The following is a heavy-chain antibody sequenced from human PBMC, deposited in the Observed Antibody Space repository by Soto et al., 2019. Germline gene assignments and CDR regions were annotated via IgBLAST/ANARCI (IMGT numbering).Heavy chain of an antibody. V-gene: IGHV1-18*01. Sequence: ASVKVSCKASGNTFASYGISWVRQAPGQGLEWMGWISPYNGDTEYSQKLQDRLTMTTDTSASTAYVELRNLRSDDTAVYYCARLPKSYFYYYGMDVWGQGTTVTV. CDR2: ISPYNGDT. CDR1: GNTFASYG. J-gene: IGHJ6*02. CDR3: ARLPKSYFYYYGMDV.